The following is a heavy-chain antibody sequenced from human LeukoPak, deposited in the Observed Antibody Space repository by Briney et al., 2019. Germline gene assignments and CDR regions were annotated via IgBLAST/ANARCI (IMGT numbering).Heavy chain of an antibody. V-gene: IGHV3-74*01. CDR2: INSDGSST. Sequence: GGSLRLSCAASGFTFSSYWMHWVRQAPGKGLVWVSRINSDGSSTNYADSVKGRFTISRDNAKNTLCLQMNSLRAEDTAVYYCARDLSEYGWFGELYYWGQGTLVTVSS. CDR3: ARDLSEYGWFGELYY. CDR1: GFTFSSYW. D-gene: IGHD3-10*01. J-gene: IGHJ4*02.